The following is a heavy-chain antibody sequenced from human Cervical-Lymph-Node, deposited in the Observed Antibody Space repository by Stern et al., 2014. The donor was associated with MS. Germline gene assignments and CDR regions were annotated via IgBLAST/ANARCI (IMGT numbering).Heavy chain of an antibody. V-gene: IGHV3-48*02. CDR3: ARDRGVDGSYYTFDH. D-gene: IGHD1-26*01. CDR2: ISSNGKTT. Sequence: EVQLLESGGGLVQPGGSLRLSCAASEFTFSTYAMNWVRQAPGKGLEWISFISSNGKTTYYADSVKGRFTISRDNAKNALYLQMNSLRDEDTALYYCARDRGVDGSYYTFDHWGQGTLVTVSS. J-gene: IGHJ4*02. CDR1: EFTFSTYA.